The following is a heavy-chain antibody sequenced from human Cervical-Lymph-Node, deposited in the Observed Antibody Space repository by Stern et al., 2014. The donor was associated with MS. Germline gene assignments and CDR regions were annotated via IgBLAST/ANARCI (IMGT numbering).Heavy chain of an antibody. J-gene: IGHJ2*01. CDR3: ARHAAGGWNFDL. V-gene: IGHV5-51*01. CDR2: IYPDDSDI. D-gene: IGHD6-13*01. Sequence: VQLVQSGAEVKKSGESLKISCKGVGFNFVTYWIGWVRQMPGKGLEWMGNIYPDDSDIRYSPSFQGQVTISADTSIDTAYLQWSSLKASDTAIYYCARHAAGGWNFDLWGRGTLVNVAS. CDR1: GFNFVTYW.